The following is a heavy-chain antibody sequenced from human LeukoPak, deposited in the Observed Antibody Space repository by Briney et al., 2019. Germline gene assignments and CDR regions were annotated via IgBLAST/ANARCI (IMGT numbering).Heavy chain of an antibody. CDR2: IYYSGSS. D-gene: IGHD4-23*01. CDR3: ARDLNGGSHFDY. CDR1: GGSVSSSSYY. V-gene: IGHV4-39*02. J-gene: IGHJ4*01. Sequence: KSSETLSLTCTVSGGSVSSSSYYWGWIRQPPGKGLEWIGSIYYSGSSYYNPSLKSRVTISVDTSKNQFSLKLSSVTAADTAVYYCARDLNGGSHFDYWGHGTLVTVSA.